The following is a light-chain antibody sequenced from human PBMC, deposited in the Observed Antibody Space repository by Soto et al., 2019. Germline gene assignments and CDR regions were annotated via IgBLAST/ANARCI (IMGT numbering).Light chain of an antibody. V-gene: IGLV1-40*01. CDR1: TSNIGAGFD. Sequence: QSVLTQPPSVSGAPGQRATISCTGSTSNIGAGFDVHWYQQLPGTAPKLLIYGNSNRPSGVPDRFSGSKSGTSASLAITGLQAEDEAEYYGQSYDNSRSCYVIFGGGTQLTVL. CDR2: GNS. J-gene: IGLJ2*01. CDR3: QSYDNSRSCYVI.